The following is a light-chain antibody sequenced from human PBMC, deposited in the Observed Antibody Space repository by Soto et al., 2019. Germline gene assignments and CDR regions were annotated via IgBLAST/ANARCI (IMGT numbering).Light chain of an antibody. CDR1: SSDVGVYNY. CDR2: DVS. Sequence: QSGLTQPRSVSGSPGQSVTISCTGTSSDVGVYNYVSWYQQYPGKAPKIMIYDVSKRPSGVPDRFSGSKSDNTASLTISGLQAEDEADYYCCSYAGSYTFVFGIGTKVTVL. V-gene: IGLV2-11*01. J-gene: IGLJ1*01. CDR3: CSYAGSYTFV.